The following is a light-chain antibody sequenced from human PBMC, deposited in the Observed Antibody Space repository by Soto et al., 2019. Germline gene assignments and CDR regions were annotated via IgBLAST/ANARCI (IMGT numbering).Light chain of an antibody. J-gene: IGKJ3*01. V-gene: IGKV1-39*01. CDR3: QQSYSTPRA. CDR2: AAS. Sequence: DIQMTQSPSSLSASVGDRVTITCRASQSISSYLNWYQQKPGKAPKVLIYAASSLQSGVPSRFSGSRSGTDFTITISSLQPEDFATYYGQQSYSTPRAFGPGTKVDIK. CDR1: QSISSY.